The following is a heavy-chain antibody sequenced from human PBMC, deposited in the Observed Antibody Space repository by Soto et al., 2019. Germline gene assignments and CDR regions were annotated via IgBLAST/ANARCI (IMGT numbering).Heavy chain of an antibody. CDR2: IWYDGSNK. Sequence: GGSLRLSCAASGFTFSSYGMHWVRQAPGKGLEWVAVIWYDGSNKYYADSVKGRFTISRDNSKNTLYLQMNSLRAEDTAVYYCARAPPRRSGSYYPLSYYYYYMDVWGKGTTVTVSS. J-gene: IGHJ6*03. CDR1: GFTFSSYG. D-gene: IGHD3-10*01. V-gene: IGHV3-33*01. CDR3: ARAPPRRSGSYYPLSYYYYYMDV.